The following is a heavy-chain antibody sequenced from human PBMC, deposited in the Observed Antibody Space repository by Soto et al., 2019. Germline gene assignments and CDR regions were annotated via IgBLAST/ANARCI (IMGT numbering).Heavy chain of an antibody. D-gene: IGHD5-12*01. CDR2: ISYDGSNK. CDR1: GFTFISYA. V-gene: IGHV3-30-3*01. Sequence: GGSLRLSCGASGFTFISYAMHWVRQAPGKGLEWVAVISYDGSNKYYADSVKGRFTISRDNSKNTLYLQMNSLRAEDTAVYYCAREMATTHYYYGMDVWGQGTTVTVSS. J-gene: IGHJ6*02. CDR3: AREMATTHYYYGMDV.